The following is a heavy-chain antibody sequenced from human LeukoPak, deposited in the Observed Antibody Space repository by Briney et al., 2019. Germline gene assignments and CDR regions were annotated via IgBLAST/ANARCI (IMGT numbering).Heavy chain of an antibody. CDR1: GYTFTGYY. J-gene: IGHJ4*02. V-gene: IGHV1-2*02. CDR3: ARHPPKRSSSSLSSGTHLDY. CDR2: INPNSGGT. Sequence: ASVKVSCKASGYTFTGYYMHWVRQAPGQGLEWMGWINPNSGGTNYAQKFQGRVTMTRDTSISTAYMELSRLRSDDTAVYYCARHPPKRSSSSLSSGTHLDYWGQGTLVTVSS. D-gene: IGHD6-6*01.